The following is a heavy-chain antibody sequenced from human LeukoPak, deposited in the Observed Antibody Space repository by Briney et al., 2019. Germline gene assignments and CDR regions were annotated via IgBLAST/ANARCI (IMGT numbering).Heavy chain of an antibody. V-gene: IGHV3-48*04. D-gene: IGHD3-16*01. CDR2: ISSSSSTI. CDR3: ARVPGGLYYYYYMDV. Sequence: PGGSLRLSCAASGFTFSSYSMNWVRQAPGKGLEWVSYISSSSSTIYYADSVKGRFTISRDNAKNSLYLQMNSLRAEDTAVYYCARVPGGLYYYYYMDVWGKGTTVTVSS. CDR1: GFTFSSYS. J-gene: IGHJ6*03.